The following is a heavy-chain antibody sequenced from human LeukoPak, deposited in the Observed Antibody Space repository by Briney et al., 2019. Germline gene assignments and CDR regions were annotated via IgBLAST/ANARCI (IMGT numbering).Heavy chain of an antibody. CDR1: GFTFSSYG. V-gene: IGHV3-30*03. D-gene: IGHD3-16*01. CDR3: ARDYAGEYYFDY. Sequence: GGSLRLSCAASGFTFSSYGMHWVRQAPGKGLEWVAVISYDGSNKYYADSVKGRFTISRDNSKNTLYLQMNSLRAEDTAVYYCARDYAGEYYFDYWGQGTLVTVSS. CDR2: ISYDGSNK. J-gene: IGHJ4*02.